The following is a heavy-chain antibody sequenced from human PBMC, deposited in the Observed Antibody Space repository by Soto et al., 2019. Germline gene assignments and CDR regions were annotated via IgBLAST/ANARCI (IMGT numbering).Heavy chain of an antibody. J-gene: IGHJ6*02. CDR1: GGTFSSYA. D-gene: IGHD3-3*01. Sequence: QVQLVQSGAEVKKPGSSVKVSCKASGGTFSSYAISWVRQAPGQGLEWMGGIIPIFGTANYAQKLQGRVTMTTDTSTSTAYMELRSLRSDDTAVYYCASNKGRLFGMDVWGQGTTVTVSS. V-gene: IGHV1-69*06. CDR2: IIPIFGTA. CDR3: ASNKGRLFGMDV.